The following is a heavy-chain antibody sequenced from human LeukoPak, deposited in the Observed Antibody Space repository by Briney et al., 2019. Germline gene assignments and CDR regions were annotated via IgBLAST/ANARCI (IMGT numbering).Heavy chain of an antibody. J-gene: IGHJ4*02. V-gene: IGHV3-30*18. CDR2: ISYDGSNK. CDR3: AKGGIAAAAPDY. D-gene: IGHD6-13*01. CDR1: GFTFSSYG. Sequence: GGSLRLSCAASGFTFSSYGMDWVRQAPGKGLEWVAVISYDGSNKYYADSVKGRFTISRDNSKNTLYLQMNSLRAEDTAVYYCAKGGIAAAAPDYWGQGTLVTVSS.